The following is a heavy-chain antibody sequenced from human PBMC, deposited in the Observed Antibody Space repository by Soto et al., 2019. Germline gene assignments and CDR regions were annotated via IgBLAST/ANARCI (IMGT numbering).Heavy chain of an antibody. J-gene: IGHJ5*02. CDR3: ARISRAYEGLYWFDP. CDR1: GFSLSNARMG. V-gene: IGHV2-26*01. CDR2: IFSNDEK. Sequence: SGPTLVNPTETLTLTCTVSGFSLSNARMGVSWIRQPPGKALEWLAHIFSNDEKSYSTSLKSRLTISKDTSKSQVVLTMTNMDPVDTATYYCARISRAYEGLYWFDPWGQGTLVTVSS. D-gene: IGHD5-12*01.